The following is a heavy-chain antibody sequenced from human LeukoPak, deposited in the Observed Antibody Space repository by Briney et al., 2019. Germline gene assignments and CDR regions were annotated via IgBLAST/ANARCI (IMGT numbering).Heavy chain of an antibody. D-gene: IGHD3-10*01. CDR2: ISGSGVTT. Sequence: GGSLRLSCTASGFTFSTTAMTWVRQAPGKGLEWVSTISGSGVTTYYADSVKGRFTISRDNSKNTLYLQMNSLRIEDTAVYYCGRGSVGFGELNYWGQGTLVTVSS. CDR1: GFTFSTTA. CDR3: GRGSVGFGELNY. V-gene: IGHV3-23*01. J-gene: IGHJ4*02.